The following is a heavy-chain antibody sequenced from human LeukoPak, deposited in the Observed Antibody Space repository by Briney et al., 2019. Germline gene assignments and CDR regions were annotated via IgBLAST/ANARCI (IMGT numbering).Heavy chain of an antibody. Sequence: GGSLRLSCAASGFTFSSYAMHWVRQAPGKGLEWVAVISYDGSNKYYADSVKGRFTISRDNSKNTLYLQMNSLRAEDTAVYYCARGSDGYGSDYMDVWGKGTTVTVSS. D-gene: IGHD5-24*01. CDR2: ISYDGSNK. V-gene: IGHV3-30*04. CDR1: GFTFSSYA. J-gene: IGHJ6*03. CDR3: ARGSDGYGSDYMDV.